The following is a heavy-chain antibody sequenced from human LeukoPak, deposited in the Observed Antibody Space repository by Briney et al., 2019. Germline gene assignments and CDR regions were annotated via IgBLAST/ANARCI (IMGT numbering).Heavy chain of an antibody. CDR3: ARRRSGELGNYDLDY. V-gene: IGHV4-38-2*01. J-gene: IGHJ4*02. CDR1: GYSISSGYY. Sequence: SETLSLTCAVSGYSISSGYYWGWIRQPPGKGLEWIGSIYHSGSTYYNPSLKSRVTISVDTSKNQFSLKLSSVTAADTAVYYCARRRSGELGNYDLDYWGQGTLVTVSS. D-gene: IGHD5-12*01. CDR2: IYHSGST.